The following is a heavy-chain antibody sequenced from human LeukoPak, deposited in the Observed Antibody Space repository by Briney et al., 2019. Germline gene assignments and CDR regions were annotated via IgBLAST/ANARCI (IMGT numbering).Heavy chain of an antibody. D-gene: IGHD3-3*01. CDR1: GFTFSSYA. V-gene: IGHV3-23*01. J-gene: IGHJ4*02. CDR2: ISGSGGST. CDR3: AKDLDDFWSGFSY. Sequence: GGSLRLSCAASGFTFSSYAMSWVRQAPGKGLEWVSAISGSGGSTYYADSVKGRFTISRDNSKNTLYLQMNSPRAEDTAVYYCAKDLDDFWSGFSYWGQGTLVTVSS.